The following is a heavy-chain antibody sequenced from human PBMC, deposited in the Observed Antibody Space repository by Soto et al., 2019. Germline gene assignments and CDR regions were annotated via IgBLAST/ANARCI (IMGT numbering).Heavy chain of an antibody. J-gene: IGHJ4*02. D-gene: IGHD4-17*01. CDR3: ANVYGDYEEEDY. CDR1: GFTFSSYA. CDR2: ISGSGGST. Sequence: GGSLRLSCAASGFTFSSYAMSWVRQAPGKGLEWVSAISGSGGSTYYADSVKGRFTISRDNSKNTLYLQMNSLRAEDTAVYYCANVYGDYEEEDYWGQGTLVTVSS. V-gene: IGHV3-23*01.